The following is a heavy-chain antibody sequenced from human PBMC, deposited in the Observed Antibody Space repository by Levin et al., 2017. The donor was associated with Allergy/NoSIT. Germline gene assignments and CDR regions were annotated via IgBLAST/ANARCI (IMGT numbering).Heavy chain of an antibody. CDR2: INPNSGGT. J-gene: IGHJ4*02. CDR3: ARVGGIAVAGISPFDY. D-gene: IGHD6-19*01. CDR1: GYTFTGYY. Sequence: VASVKVSCKASGYTFTGYYMHWVRQAPGQGLEWMGWINPNSGGTNYAQKFQGRVTMTRDTSISTAYMELSRLRSDDTAVYYCARVGGIAVAGISPFDYWGQGTLVTVSS. V-gene: IGHV1-2*02.